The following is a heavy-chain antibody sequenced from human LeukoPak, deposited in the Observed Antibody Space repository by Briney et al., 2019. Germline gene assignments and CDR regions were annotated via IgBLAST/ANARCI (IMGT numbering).Heavy chain of an antibody. V-gene: IGHV3-21*01. D-gene: IGHD2-2*01. J-gene: IGHJ5*02. CDR3: ASSNCSSTSCYLDWFDP. CDR1: GFTFSSYS. CDR2: ISSSNSYM. Sequence: PGGSLRLSCAASGFTFSSYSMNWVRQAPGKGLEWVSSISSSNSYMYYADSMKGRFTISRDNAKNSLYLQMNSLRAEDTAVYYCASSNCSSTSCYLDWFDPWGQGTLVTVSS.